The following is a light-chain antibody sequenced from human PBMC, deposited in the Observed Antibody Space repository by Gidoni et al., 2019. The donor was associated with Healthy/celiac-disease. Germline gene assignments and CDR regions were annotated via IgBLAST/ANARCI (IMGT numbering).Light chain of an antibody. CDR1: QSVSSSY. J-gene: IGKJ1*01. CDR2: GAS. Sequence: EMVLTQSPATLSLPPGEGATLSCRASQSVSSSYLAWYPQKPGQAPRLLIYGASSRATGIPDRFSGRGSGTDFTLTISSLEPEDVAVYYCKQYGSSRTFGQGTKVEIK. CDR3: KQYGSSRT. V-gene: IGKV3-20*01.